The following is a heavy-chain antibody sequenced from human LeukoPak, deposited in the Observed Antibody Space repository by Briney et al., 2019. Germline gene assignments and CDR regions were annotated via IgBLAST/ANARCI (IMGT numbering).Heavy chain of an antibody. CDR3: ARDLSNRRLGADWFDP. J-gene: IGHJ5*02. D-gene: IGHD3-16*01. V-gene: IGHV3-48*03. CDR2: ISSSGSSI. CDR1: GFTFSSYE. Sequence: GGSLRLSCAASGFTFSSYEMNWVRQAPGKGLEWISYISSSGSSISYADSVKGRFTISRDNAKNSLYLQMNSLRAEDTAVYYCARDLSNRRLGADWFDPWGQGTLVTVSS.